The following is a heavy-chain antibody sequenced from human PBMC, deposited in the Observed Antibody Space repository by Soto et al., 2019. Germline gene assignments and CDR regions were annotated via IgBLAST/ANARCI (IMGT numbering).Heavy chain of an antibody. CDR3: AKDRRWTGETCSLSNDY. CDR2: IRGSGGKT. Sequence: GSLRLSCAASGFIFSTIGMSWVRQATGKGLDWVSGIRGSGGKTYYADSVKGRFTISRDNSRSTLYLQMDSLRAEDTAVYYCAKDRRWTGETCSLSNDYWGQGTLVTVSS. D-gene: IGHD4-17*01. V-gene: IGHV3-23*01. CDR1: GFIFSTIG. J-gene: IGHJ4*02.